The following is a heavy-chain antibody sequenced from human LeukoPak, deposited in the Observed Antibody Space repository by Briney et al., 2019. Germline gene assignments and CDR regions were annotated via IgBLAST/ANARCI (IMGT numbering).Heavy chain of an antibody. D-gene: IGHD2-21*02. CDR1: GGSISSGDYY. J-gene: IGHJ6*02. V-gene: IGHV4-31*03. CDR2: IYNSGGT. CDR3: ARSRRVVVVTASYYYGMDV. Sequence: SETLSLTCTVSGGSISSGDYYWSWIRQHPGKGLEWIGYIYNSGGTYYNPSLKSRVTISVDTSKNQFSLKLSSVTAADTAVYYCARSRRVVVVTASYYYGMDVWGQGTTATVSS.